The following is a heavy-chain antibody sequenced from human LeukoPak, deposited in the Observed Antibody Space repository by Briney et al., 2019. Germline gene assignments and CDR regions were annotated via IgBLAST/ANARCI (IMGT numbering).Heavy chain of an antibody. CDR2: IYYSGDT. J-gene: IGHJ4*02. CDR3: ARGGHYYEEIV. D-gene: IGHD3-22*01. V-gene: IGHV4-59*01. Sequence: SETLSLTCAVSGDSLIHYYWTWIRQPPGEGLLWIVYIYYSGDTRISPSLKSRVTISLDASRSQFSLLLLLLSAADTAVYFCARGGHYYEEIVWGQGILVTVSS. CDR1: GDSLIHYY.